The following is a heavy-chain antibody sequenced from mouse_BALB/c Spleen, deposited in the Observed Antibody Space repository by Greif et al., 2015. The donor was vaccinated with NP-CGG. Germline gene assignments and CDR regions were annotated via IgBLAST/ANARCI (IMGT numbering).Heavy chain of an antibody. V-gene: IGHV2-6-7*01. J-gene: IGHJ4*01. CDR1: GFSLTGYG. CDR3: ARHYAHYAMDY. CDR2: IWGDGST. Sequence: QVQLQQPGPGLVAPSQSLSITCTVSGFSLTGYGVNWVRQPPGKGLEWLGMIWGDGSTDYNSALKSRLSISKDNSKGQVFLKMNSLQTDDTARYYCARHYAHYAMDYWGQGTSVTVSS. D-gene: IGHD1-1*02.